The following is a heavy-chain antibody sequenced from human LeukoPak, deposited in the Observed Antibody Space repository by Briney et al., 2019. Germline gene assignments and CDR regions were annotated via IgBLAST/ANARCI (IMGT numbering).Heavy chain of an antibody. Sequence: ASVKVSCKASGYTFTGYYMHWVRQAPGQGLEWMGWINPNSGGTNYAQKFQDRVTMTRDTSISTAYMELSRLRSDDTAVYYCARDFSGFWYFDLWGRGTLVTVSS. J-gene: IGHJ2*01. V-gene: IGHV1-2*02. CDR1: GYTFTGYY. CDR2: INPNSGGT. CDR3: ARDFSGFWYFDL. D-gene: IGHD3-10*01.